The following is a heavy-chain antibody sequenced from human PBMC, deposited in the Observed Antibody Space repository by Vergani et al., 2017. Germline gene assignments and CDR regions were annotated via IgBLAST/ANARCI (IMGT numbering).Heavy chain of an antibody. D-gene: IGHD1-7*01. CDR3: VYRKTECGTTGCCNPVYYYDYMDV. J-gene: IGHJ6*03. V-gene: IGHV2-5*04. CDR2: IYWNDDQ. Sequence: QITLKESGPTLVKPTQTLTLTCTFSGFSLNTRGVSVAWIRQPPGKALDWLALIYWNDDQHYSPSLNNRVTITKDTSKNQVVLTMTNMDYVDTGTYYCVYRKTECGTTGCCNPVYYYDYMDVWGKGTTVTVSS. CDR1: GFSLNTRGVS.